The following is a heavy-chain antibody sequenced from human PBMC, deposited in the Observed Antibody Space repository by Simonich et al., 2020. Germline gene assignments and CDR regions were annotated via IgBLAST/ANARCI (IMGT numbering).Heavy chain of an antibody. CDR1: GFTFSSYA. Sequence: QVQLVESGGGVVQPGRSLRLSCAASGFTFSSYAMHWVRQAPGKGLEWVAVISNDGSNKYYADSVKGRFTISRDNSKNTLYLQMNSLRAEDTAAYYCAREDLTGDAFDIWGQGTMVTVSS. CDR2: ISNDGSNK. V-gene: IGHV3-30*07. CDR3: AREDLTGDAFDI. J-gene: IGHJ3*02. D-gene: IGHD7-27*01.